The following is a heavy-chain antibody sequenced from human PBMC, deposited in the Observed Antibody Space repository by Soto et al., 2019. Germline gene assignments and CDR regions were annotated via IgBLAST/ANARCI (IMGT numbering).Heavy chain of an antibody. CDR3: AKDIKWRSGIDY. V-gene: IGHV3-9*01. J-gene: IGHJ4*02. D-gene: IGHD2-8*01. CDR1: GFTFDDYA. CDR2: ISWNSGSI. Sequence: GGSLRLSCAASGFTFDDYAMHWVRQAPGKGLEWVSGISWNSGSIGYADSVKGRFTISRDNAKNSLYLQMNSLRAEDTALYYCAKDIKWRSGIDYWGQGTLVTVSS.